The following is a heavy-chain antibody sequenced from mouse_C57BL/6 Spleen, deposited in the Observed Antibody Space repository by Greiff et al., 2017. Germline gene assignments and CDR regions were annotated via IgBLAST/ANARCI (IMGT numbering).Heavy chain of an antibody. D-gene: IGHD2-3*01. CDR2: INPYNGDT. J-gene: IGHJ3*01. V-gene: IGHV1-20*01. Sequence: EVQVVESGPELVKPGDSVKISCKASGYSFTGYFMNWVMQSHGKSLEWIGRINPYNGDTFYNQKFKGKATLTVDKSSSTAHMELRSLTSEDSAVYYCAREGSDVYYSAWFAYWGQGTLVTVSA. CDR3: AREGSDVYYSAWFAY. CDR1: GYSFTGYF.